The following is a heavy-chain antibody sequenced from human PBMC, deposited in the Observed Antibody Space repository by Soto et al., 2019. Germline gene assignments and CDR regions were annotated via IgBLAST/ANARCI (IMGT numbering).Heavy chain of an antibody. V-gene: IGHV2-5*02. D-gene: IGHD3-3*01. CDR2: IYWDDDK. J-gene: IGHJ4*02. Sequence: QITLKESGPTVVKPTETLTLTCTFSGFSLTTSGVGVGWVRQSPGKAPEWLALIYWDDDKRYIIPLKSRLTLTKDASENQVVVTMANVDPADTATYYCAHRVLRTVFGLVTTTAIYFDFWGQGTPVVVSS. CDR1: GFSLTTSGVG. CDR3: AHRVLRTVFGLVTTTAIYFDF.